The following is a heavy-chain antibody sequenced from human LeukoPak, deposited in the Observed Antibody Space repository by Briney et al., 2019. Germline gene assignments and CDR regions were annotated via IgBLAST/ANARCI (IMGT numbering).Heavy chain of an antibody. V-gene: IGHV3-21*01. J-gene: IGHJ4*02. Sequence: AGGSLRLSCAASGFTFGSYSMNWVRQAPGKGLEWVSSISSSSSYIYYADSVKGRFTISRDNAKNSLYLQMNSLRAEDTAVYYCARVRIGSSWYLPFDYWGQGTLVTVSS. CDR2: ISSSSSYI. CDR1: GFTFGSYS. D-gene: IGHD6-13*01. CDR3: ARVRIGSSWYLPFDY.